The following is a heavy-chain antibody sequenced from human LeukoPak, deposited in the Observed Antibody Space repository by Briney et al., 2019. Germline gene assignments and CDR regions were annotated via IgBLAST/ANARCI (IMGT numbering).Heavy chain of an antibody. Sequence: GGSLRLSCAASGFTFSSYAMTWVRQAPGKGLEWVSVISGSGGNTYYADSVKGRFTISRDNSKNTLYLQMNSLRAEDTAVYYCAKSVKPLFGVVDYWGQGTLVTVSS. V-gene: IGHV3-23*01. CDR2: ISGSGGNT. CDR3: AKSVKPLFGVVDY. CDR1: GFTFSSYA. D-gene: IGHD3-3*01. J-gene: IGHJ4*02.